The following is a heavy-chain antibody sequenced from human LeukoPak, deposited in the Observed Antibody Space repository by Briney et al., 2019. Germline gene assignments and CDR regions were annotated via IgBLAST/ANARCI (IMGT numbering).Heavy chain of an antibody. CDR1: GFTFDDYA. V-gene: IGHV3-9*01. CDR2: ISWNSGSI. J-gene: IGHJ4*02. Sequence: GGSLRLSCAASGFTFDDYAMHWVRQAPGKGLEWVSGISWNSGSIGYADSVKGRFTISRDNAKNSLYLQMNSLRAEDTALYYCAKAGRSGSSQFDYWGQGTLVTVSS. D-gene: IGHD3-10*01. CDR3: AKAGRSGSSQFDY.